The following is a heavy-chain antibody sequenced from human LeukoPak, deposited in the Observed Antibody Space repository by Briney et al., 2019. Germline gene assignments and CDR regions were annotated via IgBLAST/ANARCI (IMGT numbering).Heavy chain of an antibody. CDR3: ARPNIAVAGGDFDY. J-gene: IGHJ4*02. Sequence: ASVKVSCKASEYTFTGYYMHWVRQAPGQGLGWMGRINPNSGGTNYAQKFQGRVTMTRDTSISTAYMELSRLRSDDTAVYYCARPNIAVAGGDFDYWGQGTLVTVSS. D-gene: IGHD6-19*01. CDR1: EYTFTGYY. CDR2: INPNSGGT. V-gene: IGHV1-2*06.